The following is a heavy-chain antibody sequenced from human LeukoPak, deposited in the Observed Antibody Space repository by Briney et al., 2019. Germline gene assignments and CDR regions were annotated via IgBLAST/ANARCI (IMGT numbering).Heavy chain of an antibody. CDR1: GFTFSSYW. J-gene: IGHJ4*02. CDR3: AKIAAKNYDFWSD. CDR2: IKQDGSEK. D-gene: IGHD3-3*01. Sequence: QPGGSLRLSCAASGFTFSSYWMSWVRQAPGKGLEWVANIKQDGSEKYYVDSVKGRFTISRDNAKNSLYLQMNSLRAEDTAVYYCAKIAAKNYDFWSDWGQGTLVTVSS. V-gene: IGHV3-7*03.